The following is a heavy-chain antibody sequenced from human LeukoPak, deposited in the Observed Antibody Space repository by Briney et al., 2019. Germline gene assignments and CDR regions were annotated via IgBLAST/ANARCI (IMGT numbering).Heavy chain of an antibody. V-gene: IGHV3-21*01. D-gene: IGHD3-3*01. J-gene: IGHJ4*02. CDR3: ARDGRLEWLLPLDY. CDR1: GFTFSSYS. Sequence: PGGSLRLSCAASGFTFSSYSMNWVRQAPGKGLEWVSSISSSSSYIYYADSVKGRFTISRDNAKNSLYLQMNSLRAEDTAVYYCARDGRLEWLLPLDYWGQGTLVTVSS. CDR2: ISSSSSYI.